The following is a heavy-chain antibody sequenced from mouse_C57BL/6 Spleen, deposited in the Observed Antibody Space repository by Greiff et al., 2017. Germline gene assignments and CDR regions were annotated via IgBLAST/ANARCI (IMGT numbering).Heavy chain of an antibody. J-gene: IGHJ2*01. CDR3: GREGLYDYVPYYFDY. Sequence: EVQLQQSGPELVKPGASVKMSCKASGYTFTDYNMHWVKQSPGKSLEWIGYINPNNGGTSYNQKFKGKATLTVNKSSSTAYMELRSLTSEDSAVYYCGREGLYDYVPYYFDYWGQGTTLTVSS. V-gene: IGHV1-22*01. D-gene: IGHD2-4*01. CDR1: GYTFTDYN. CDR2: INPNNGGT.